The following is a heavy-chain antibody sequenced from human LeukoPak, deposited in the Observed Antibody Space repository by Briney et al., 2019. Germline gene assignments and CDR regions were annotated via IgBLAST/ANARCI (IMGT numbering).Heavy chain of an antibody. V-gene: IGHV3-48*02. CDR1: GFNFSTDG. CDR3: ARADSSSVYSHY. D-gene: IGHD2-21*01. CDR2: ISSSSDII. J-gene: IGHJ4*02. Sequence: GGSLRLSCAASGFNFSTDGVSWVRQAPGKGLEWISYISSSSDIIFYADSVKGRFTISRDNAKNSLYLQMNSLRDEDTAVYYCARADSSSVYSHYWGQGTLVTVSS.